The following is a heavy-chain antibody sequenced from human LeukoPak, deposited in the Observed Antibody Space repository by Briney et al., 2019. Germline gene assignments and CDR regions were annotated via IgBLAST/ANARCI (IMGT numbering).Heavy chain of an antibody. Sequence: SETLSLTCTVSGGSISSYYWSWIRQPPGKGLEWIGYIYYSGSTYYNPSLKSRVTISVDTSKNQFSLKLSSVTAADTAVYYCARGLNDYSDAFDIWGQGTMVTVSS. CDR3: ARGLNDYSDAFDI. CDR1: GGSISSYY. V-gene: IGHV4-59*12. CDR2: IYYSGST. D-gene: IGHD4-11*01. J-gene: IGHJ3*02.